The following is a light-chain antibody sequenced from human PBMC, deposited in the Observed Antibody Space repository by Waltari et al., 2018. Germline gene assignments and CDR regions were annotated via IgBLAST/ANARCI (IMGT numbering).Light chain of an antibody. V-gene: IGLV4-69*02. CDR3: QTWDTAIQM. CDR2: LDNDGSH. CDR1: SAHSYYT. J-gene: IGLJ3*02. Sequence: QLVLTQSTSASASLGASVKLTCTLSSAHSYYTIAWHQQQPERGLRFLMKLDNDGSHIKGDGIPDRFSGSSSGAERYLTISSLQPEDEADYYCQTWDTAIQMFGEGTKLTVL.